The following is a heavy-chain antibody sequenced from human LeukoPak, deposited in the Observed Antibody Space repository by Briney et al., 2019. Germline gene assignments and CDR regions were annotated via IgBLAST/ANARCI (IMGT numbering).Heavy chain of an antibody. Sequence: ASVKVSCKASGYTFTGYYMHWVRQAPGQGLEWMGWINTNTGNPTYAQGFTGRFVFSLDTSVSTAYLQISSLKAEDTAVYYCARATHLKYSSIRSDYWGQGTLVTVSS. CDR2: INTNTGNP. J-gene: IGHJ4*02. CDR1: GYTFTGYY. CDR3: ARATHLKYSSIRSDY. D-gene: IGHD6-13*01. V-gene: IGHV7-4-1*02.